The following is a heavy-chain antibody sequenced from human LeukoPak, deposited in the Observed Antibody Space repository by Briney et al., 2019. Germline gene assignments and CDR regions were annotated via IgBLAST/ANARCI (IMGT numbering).Heavy chain of an antibody. V-gene: IGHV4-34*01. J-gene: IGHJ6*03. D-gene: IGHD3-22*01. CDR2: INHSGST. Sequence: PSETLSLTCAVYGGSFSGYYWSWIRQPPGKGLEWIGEINHSGSTNYNLSLKSRVTISVDTSKNQFSLKLSSVTAADTAVYYCARGANYYDSSGYHYYYYYYMDVWGKGITVTVSS. CDR3: ARGANYYDSSGYHYYYYYYMDV. CDR1: GGSFSGYY.